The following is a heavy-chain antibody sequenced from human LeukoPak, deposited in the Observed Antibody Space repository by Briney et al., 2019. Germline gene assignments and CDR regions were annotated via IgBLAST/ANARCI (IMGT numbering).Heavy chain of an antibody. CDR1: GFTFSNHW. V-gene: IGHV3-7*01. Sequence: GGSLRLSCAASGFTFSNHWMSWVRQAPGKGLEWVASITPDGSGDYYMDSVRGRFTISRDNAENSLYLQMNSLGAEDKAVYYCARLMGTVTTYDYWGQGTLVTVSS. CDR3: ARLMGTVTTYDY. CDR2: ITPDGSGD. D-gene: IGHD1-7*01. J-gene: IGHJ4*02.